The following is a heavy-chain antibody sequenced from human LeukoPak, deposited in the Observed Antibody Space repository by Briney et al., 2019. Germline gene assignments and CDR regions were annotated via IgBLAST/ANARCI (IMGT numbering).Heavy chain of an antibody. J-gene: IGHJ4*02. Sequence: SETLSLTCAVYGGSFSGYYWSWIRQPPGKGLEWIGEINHSGSTNYNPSLKSRVTISVDTSKNQFSLKLSSVTAADTAVYYCARAVYDYVWGSYLYYFDYWGQGTLVTVSS. CDR3: ARAVYDYVWGSYLYYFDY. V-gene: IGHV4-34*01. CDR1: GGSFSGYY. D-gene: IGHD3-16*02. CDR2: INHSGST.